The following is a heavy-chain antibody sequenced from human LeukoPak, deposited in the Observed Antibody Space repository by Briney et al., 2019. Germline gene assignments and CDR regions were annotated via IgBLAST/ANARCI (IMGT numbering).Heavy chain of an antibody. J-gene: IGHJ3*02. D-gene: IGHD6-13*01. CDR2: IYYSGST. CDR1: GVSISSYY. V-gene: IGHV4-59*01. CDR3: ARALQPGVYAFDI. Sequence: SETLSLTCTVSGVSISSYYWTWIRQPPGEGLEWIGYIYYSGSTNYNPSLKSRVTISVDTSKNQFSLKLSSVTAADTAVYYCARALQPGVYAFDIWGQGSMVTVSS.